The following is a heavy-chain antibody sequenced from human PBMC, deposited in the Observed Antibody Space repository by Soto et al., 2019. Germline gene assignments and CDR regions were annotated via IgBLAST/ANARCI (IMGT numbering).Heavy chain of an antibody. CDR1: GYTFTNYA. Sequence: ASVKVSCKASGYTFTNYAMHWVRQAPGQRLEWMGWINAGNGDTKYSQNFQGRVTITTDTSATTAYMELNSLRAEDTAVYYCAREDYGDLNWYFDLWGRGTLVTVSS. V-gene: IGHV1-3*01. CDR2: INAGNGDT. J-gene: IGHJ2*01. CDR3: AREDYGDLNWYFDL. D-gene: IGHD4-17*01.